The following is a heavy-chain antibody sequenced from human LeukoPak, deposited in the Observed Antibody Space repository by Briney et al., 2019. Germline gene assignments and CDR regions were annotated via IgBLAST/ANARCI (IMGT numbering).Heavy chain of an antibody. J-gene: IGHJ4*02. CDR1: GFTFSSYD. CDR2: TQYDGSIK. V-gene: IGHV3-30*02. D-gene: IGHD3-10*01. CDR3: ARSLTMVRGYDY. Sequence: GGTLRLSCAVSGFTFSSYDMHWVRQAPGKGLEWVTFTQYDGSIKYYADSVKGRFTISRDNSKNTLYLQMNSLRAEDTAVYYCARSLTMVRGYDYWGQGTLVTVSS.